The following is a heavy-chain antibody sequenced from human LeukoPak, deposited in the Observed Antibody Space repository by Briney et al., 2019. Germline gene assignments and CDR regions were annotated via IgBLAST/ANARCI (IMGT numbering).Heavy chain of an antibody. D-gene: IGHD3-22*01. CDR3: ARWVDYYDSSGYLQAFDI. CDR2: INPNSGGT. J-gene: IGHJ3*02. V-gene: IGHV1-2*02. CDR1: GYTFTSYY. Sequence: GASVKVSCKASGYTFTSYYMHWVRQAPGQGLEWMGWINPNSGGTNYAQKFQGRVTMTRDTSISTAYMELSRLRSDDTAVYYCARWVDYYDSSGYLQAFDIWGQGTMVTVSS.